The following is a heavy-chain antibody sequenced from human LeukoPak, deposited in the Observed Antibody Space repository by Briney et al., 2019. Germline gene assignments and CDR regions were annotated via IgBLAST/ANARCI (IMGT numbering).Heavy chain of an antibody. CDR3: ARGGSYFDISGYYFY. CDR2: IYSGGST. D-gene: IGHD3-22*01. J-gene: IGHJ4*02. V-gene: IGHV3-66*01. CDR1: GSTVGSNT. Sequence: GGSLRLSCAASGSTVGSNTMSWVRQTPGKGLVWVSIIYSGGSTSYADSVKGRFTISRDNSKNTLYLQMNSLRTEDTAVYYCARGGSYFDISGYYFYWGQGTLVTVSS.